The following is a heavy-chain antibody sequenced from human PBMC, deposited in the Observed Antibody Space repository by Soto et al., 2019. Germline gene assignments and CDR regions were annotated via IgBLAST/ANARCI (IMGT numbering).Heavy chain of an antibody. Sequence: GGSLRLSCAASGFTFSSYSMNWVRQAPGKGLEWVSNISSSGSTTYYADSVKGRFTISRDNAKNSLYLQMNSLRAEDTAVYYCARGHDYGDYYFDYWGQGTLVTVSS. CDR3: ARGHDYGDYYFDY. CDR2: ISSSGSTT. D-gene: IGHD4-17*01. J-gene: IGHJ4*02. CDR1: GFTFSSYS. V-gene: IGHV3-48*04.